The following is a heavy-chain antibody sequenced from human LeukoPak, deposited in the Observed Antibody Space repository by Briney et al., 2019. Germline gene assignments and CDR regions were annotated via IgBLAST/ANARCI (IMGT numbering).Heavy chain of an antibody. CDR2: INPNSGGT. CDR3: ARVSRIFGVVTYFDY. CDR1: GYTFTGYY. Sequence: ASVKVSCKAPGYTFTGYYMHWVRQAPGQGLEWMGWINPNSGGTNYAQKFQGRVTMTRDTSISTAHMELSRLRSDDTAVYYCARVSRIFGVVTYFDYWGQGTLVTVSS. V-gene: IGHV1-2*02. D-gene: IGHD3-3*01. J-gene: IGHJ4*02.